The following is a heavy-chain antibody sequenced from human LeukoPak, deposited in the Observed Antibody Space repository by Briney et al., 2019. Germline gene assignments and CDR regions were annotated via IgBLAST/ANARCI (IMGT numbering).Heavy chain of an antibody. D-gene: IGHD1-1*01. J-gene: IGHJ1*01. CDR1: GYSFNSQG. CDR2: INTSTGNP. V-gene: IGHV7-4-1*02. CDR3: ARDYTVALGTTTYFQH. Sequence: ASVKVSCKASGYSFNSQGMNWVRQAPGQGLELMGWINTSTGNPTYAQGFTGRFLFSLDTFVSTAYLQISNLKPEDTAVYYCARDYTVALGTTTYFQHWGQGTLVTVSS.